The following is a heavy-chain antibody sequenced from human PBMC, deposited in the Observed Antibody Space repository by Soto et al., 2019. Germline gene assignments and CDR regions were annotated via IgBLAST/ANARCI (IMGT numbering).Heavy chain of an antibody. CDR2: IYYSGST. Sequence: SETLSLTCTVSGGSISSGGYYWSWIRQHPGKGLEWIGYIYYSGSTYYNPSLKSRVTISVDTSKNQFSLKLSSVTAADTAAYYCARDLRTKNYYGSGSYYISSGWFDPWGQGTLVTVSS. D-gene: IGHD3-10*01. CDR1: GGSISSGGYY. J-gene: IGHJ5*02. V-gene: IGHV4-31*03. CDR3: ARDLRTKNYYGSGSYYISSGWFDP.